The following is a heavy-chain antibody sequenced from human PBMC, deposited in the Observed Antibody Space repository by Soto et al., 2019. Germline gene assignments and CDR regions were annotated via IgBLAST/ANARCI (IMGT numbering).Heavy chain of an antibody. V-gene: IGHV1-8*02. Sequence: QVQLVQAGAEVKKHGASVKVSCKASGYTFTSYDINWVRQTTGQGREWMGWRSPNSGNTSYAQKFQGRVTMTSNTTLRTAYTELSSLRSEDTGVYYSQRSGSGWYLSWGQGTLVAVSS. CDR1: GYTFTSYD. CDR3: QRSGSGWYLS. D-gene: IGHD6-19*01. J-gene: IGHJ5*02. CDR2: RSPNSGNT.